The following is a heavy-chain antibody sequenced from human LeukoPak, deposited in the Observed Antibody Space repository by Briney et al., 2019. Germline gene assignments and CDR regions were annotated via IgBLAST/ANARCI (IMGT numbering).Heavy chain of an antibody. D-gene: IGHD1-26*01. J-gene: IGHJ3*02. CDR2: INSDGSDT. Sequence: GGSLRLPCAASGFTFSSYWMHWVRQAPGKGLVRVSRINSDGSDTRYADSVKGRFTISRDNAKNTLSLQMNSLRVEDTAVYFCARGGSPPEALGDAFDIWGQGTMVTVSS. V-gene: IGHV3-74*01. CDR1: GFTFSSYW. CDR3: ARGGSPPEALGDAFDI.